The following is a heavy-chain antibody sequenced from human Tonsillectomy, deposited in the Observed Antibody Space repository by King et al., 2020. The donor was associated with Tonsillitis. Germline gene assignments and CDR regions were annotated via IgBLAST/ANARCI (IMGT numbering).Heavy chain of an antibody. CDR1: GFTFSSYD. D-gene: IGHD3-22*01. J-gene: IGHJ4*02. CDR3: ARILSNLSGYYIDY. CDR2: ISYDGSNK. V-gene: IGHV3-30*03. Sequence: QLVQSGGGVVQPGRSLRLSCAASGFTFSSYDMHWVRQAPGKGLEWVALISYDGSNKDYTDSLKGRFTVSRDNSKNTLYLQMNSLRADDTAVYYCARILSNLSGYYIDYWGRGTLVTVSS.